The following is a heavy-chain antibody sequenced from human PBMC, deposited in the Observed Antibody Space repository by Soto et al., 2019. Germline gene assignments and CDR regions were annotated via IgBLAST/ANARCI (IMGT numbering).Heavy chain of an antibody. V-gene: IGHV3-53*01. CDR3: VRPLPSGRNYGLDV. D-gene: IGHD3-10*01. CDR2: IYDNGTT. J-gene: IGHJ6*02. Sequence: GGSLRLSCAASGLTVSNAYMAWVRQAPGMGLEWVSVIYDNGTTYYADSVKGRFTISRDTSTNTLSLQMDSLRAEDTAVYYCVRPLPSGRNYGLDVWGQGTTVTVSS. CDR1: GLTVSNAY.